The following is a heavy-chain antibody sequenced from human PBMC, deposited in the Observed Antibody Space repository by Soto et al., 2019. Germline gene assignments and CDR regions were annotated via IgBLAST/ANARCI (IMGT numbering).Heavy chain of an antibody. CDR1: GFTFSSYA. D-gene: IGHD6-13*01. V-gene: IGHV3-23*01. J-gene: IGHJ3*02. CDR3: AIWDFGIAAAGLIGAFDI. CDR2: ISGSGGRT. Sequence: GGSLRLSCAASGFTFSSYAMSWVRQAPGKGLEWVSVISGSGGRTYYADSVKGRFTISRDNSKNTLYQQMNSLRAEDTAVYYCAIWDFGIAAAGLIGAFDIWGQGTMVTVSS.